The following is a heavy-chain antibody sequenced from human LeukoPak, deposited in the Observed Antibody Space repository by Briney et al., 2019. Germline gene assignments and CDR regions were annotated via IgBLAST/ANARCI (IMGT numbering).Heavy chain of an antibody. CDR2: INHSGST. CDR1: GGSFSGYY. V-gene: IGHV4-34*01. CDR3: ARDGRGLGFYYYYMGV. J-gene: IGHJ6*03. D-gene: IGHD2-8*01. Sequence: SETLSLTCAVYGGSFSGYYWSWIRQPPGKGLEWIGEINHSGSTNYNPSLKSRVTISVDTSKNQFSLKLSSVTAADTAVYYCARDGRGLGFYYYYMGVWGKGTTVTVSS.